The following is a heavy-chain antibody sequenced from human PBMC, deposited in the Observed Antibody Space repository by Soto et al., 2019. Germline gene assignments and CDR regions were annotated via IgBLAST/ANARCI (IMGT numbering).Heavy chain of an antibody. V-gene: IGHV2-26*01. CDR1: GFSLSNARMG. D-gene: IGHD4-17*01. J-gene: IGHJ4*02. CDR2: IFSNDEK. CDR3: ARAESNGVEDGDYGLVD. Sequence: QVTLKESGPVLVKPTETLTLTCTVSGFSLSNARMGVSWIRQPPGKALEWLAHIFSNDEKSYSTSLKSRLTISKDNSKSQGVRTMTNTDPGDTATYYCARAESNGVEDGDYGLVDWGQGTLVTVSS.